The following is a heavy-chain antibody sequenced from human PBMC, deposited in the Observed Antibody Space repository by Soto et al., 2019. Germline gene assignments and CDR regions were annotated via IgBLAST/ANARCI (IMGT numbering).Heavy chain of an antibody. CDR2: ISGSGGST. Sequence: GGSLRLSCAASGFTFSSYAMSWVRQAPGKGLEWVSAISGSGGSTYYADSVKGRFTSSRDNSKNTQYLQMNSLRAEYTAVYYCAKDGTGEITKVLWFGELSHWGQGTLVTVSS. CDR3: AKDGTGEITKVLWFGELSH. CDR1: GFTFSSYA. J-gene: IGHJ4*02. D-gene: IGHD3-10*01. V-gene: IGHV3-23*01.